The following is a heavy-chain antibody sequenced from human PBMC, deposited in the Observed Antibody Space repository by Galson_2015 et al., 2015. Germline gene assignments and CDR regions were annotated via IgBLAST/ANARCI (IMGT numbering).Heavy chain of an antibody. CDR2: INAGNGNT. Sequence: SVKVSCQASGYTFTSYAMHWVRQAPGQRLEWMGWINAGNGNTKYSQKFQSRVTITRDTSGSTAYRELSSLRSEDTAVYYCPRDHYYGSGTPRFDPWGQGTLVTVSS. J-gene: IGHJ5*02. CDR3: PRDHYYGSGTPRFDP. CDR1: GYTFTSYA. V-gene: IGHV1-3*01. D-gene: IGHD3-10*01.